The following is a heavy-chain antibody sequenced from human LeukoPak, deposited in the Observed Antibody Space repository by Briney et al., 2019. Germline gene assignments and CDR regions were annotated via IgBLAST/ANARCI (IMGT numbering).Heavy chain of an antibody. V-gene: IGHV3-21*04. J-gene: IGHJ6*02. CDR1: GFTFSSYS. CDR2: ISSSSSYI. CDR3: AKGQGSYGPYDMDV. Sequence: GGSLRLSCAASGFTFSSYSMNWVRQAPGKGLEWVSSISSSSSYIYYADSVKGRFTISRNNAKNSLYLQMNSLRAEDTALYYCAKGQGSYGPYDMDVWGQGTTVTVSS. D-gene: IGHD5-18*01.